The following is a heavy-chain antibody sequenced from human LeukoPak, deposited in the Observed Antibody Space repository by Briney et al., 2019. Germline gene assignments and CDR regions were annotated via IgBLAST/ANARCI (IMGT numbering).Heavy chain of an antibody. CDR2: ISWNSGSI. D-gene: IGHD2-21*01. CDR3: AKALSPLFAYYFDY. CDR1: GFTFDDYV. V-gene: IGHV3-9*01. Sequence: GRSLRLSCAASGFTFDDYVMHWVRQAPGKGLEWVSGISWNSGSIGYADSVKGRFTISRDNAKNSLYLQMNSLRAEDTALYYCAKALSPLFAYYFDYWGQGTLVTVSS. J-gene: IGHJ4*02.